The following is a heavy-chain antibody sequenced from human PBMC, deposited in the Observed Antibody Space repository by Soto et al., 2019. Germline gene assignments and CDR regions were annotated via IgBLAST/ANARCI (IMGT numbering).Heavy chain of an antibody. Sequence: GASVKVSCKVSGYTLTELSMHWVRQAPGKGLEWMGGFDPEDGETIYAQKFQGRVTMTEDTSTDTAYMELSSLRSEETAVYYCPSAIAAAGYYYYMDVWGKGTTVTVSS. CDR1: GYTLTELS. J-gene: IGHJ6*03. CDR3: PSAIAAAGYYYYMDV. D-gene: IGHD6-13*01. V-gene: IGHV1-24*01. CDR2: FDPEDGET.